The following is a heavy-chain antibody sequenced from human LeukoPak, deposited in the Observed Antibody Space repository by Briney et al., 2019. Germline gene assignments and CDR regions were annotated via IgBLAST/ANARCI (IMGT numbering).Heavy chain of an antibody. J-gene: IGHJ4*02. CDR3: TRAKMATMGYFDY. CDR1: GFTFSSYS. Sequence: GGSLRLSCAASGFTFSSYSMNWVRQAPGKGLEWVSSISSSSSYIYYADSVKGRFTISRDNAKNSLFLQMNSLRAEDTAIYYCTRAKMATMGYFDYWGQGTLVTVSS. V-gene: IGHV3-21*01. D-gene: IGHD5-24*01. CDR2: ISSSSSYI.